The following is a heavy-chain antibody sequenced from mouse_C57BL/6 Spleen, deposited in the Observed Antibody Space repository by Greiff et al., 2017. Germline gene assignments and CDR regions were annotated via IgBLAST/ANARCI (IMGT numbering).Heavy chain of an antibody. Sequence: DVMLVESGGGLVKPGGSLKLSCAASGFTFSDYGMHWVRQAPEKGLEWVAYISSGSSTIYYADTVKGRFTISRDNAKNTLFLQMTSLRSEDTAMYYCARRDFPGYFDVWGTGTTVTVSS. D-gene: IGHD3-3*01. CDR1: GFTFSDYG. V-gene: IGHV5-17*01. CDR2: ISSGSSTI. J-gene: IGHJ1*03. CDR3: ARRDFPGYFDV.